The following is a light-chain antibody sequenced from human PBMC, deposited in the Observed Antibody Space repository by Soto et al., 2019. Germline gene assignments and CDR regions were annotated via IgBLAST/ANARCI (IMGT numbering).Light chain of an antibody. Sequence: DIQMTQSPSSVSASVGDRVTITCRASQAIDGWLAWYQQKPGEAPKLLIFTGSLLHSGVPPRFSGSGSGTDFTITISSLQPEDFATYYCQQTLSFPPTFGQGTKV. CDR1: QAIDGW. CDR3: QQTLSFPPT. V-gene: IGKV1-12*01. CDR2: TGS. J-gene: IGKJ1*01.